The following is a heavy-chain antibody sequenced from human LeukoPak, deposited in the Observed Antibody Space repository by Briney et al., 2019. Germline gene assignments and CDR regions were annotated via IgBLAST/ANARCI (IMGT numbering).Heavy chain of an antibody. CDR1: GYTLTELS. CDR3: ATAYYDSSGYWLLLDY. J-gene: IGHJ4*02. D-gene: IGHD3-22*01. CDR2: FDPEDGET. Sequence: ASVKVSCTVSGYTLTELSMHWVRQAPGKGLEWMGGFDPEDGETIYAQKFQGRVTMTEDTSTDTAYMELSSLRSEDTAVYYCATAYYDSSGYWLLLDYWGQGTLVTVSS. V-gene: IGHV1-24*01.